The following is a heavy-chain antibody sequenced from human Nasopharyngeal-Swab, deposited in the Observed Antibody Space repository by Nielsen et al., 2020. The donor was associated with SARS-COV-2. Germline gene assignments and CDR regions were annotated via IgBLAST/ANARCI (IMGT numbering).Heavy chain of an antibody. V-gene: IGHV3-53*01. CDR3: ANLAAAGGIDAFDI. CDR2: IYSGGST. D-gene: IGHD6-13*01. J-gene: IGHJ3*02. CDR1: GFTFSSYD. Sequence: GGSLRLSCAASGFTFSSYDMSWVRQAPGKGLEWVSVIYSGGSTYYADSVKGRFTISRDNSKNTLYLQMNSLRAEDTAVYYCANLAAAGGIDAFDIWGQGTMVTVSS.